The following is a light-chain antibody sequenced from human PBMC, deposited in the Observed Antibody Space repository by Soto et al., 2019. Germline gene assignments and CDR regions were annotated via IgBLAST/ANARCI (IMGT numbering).Light chain of an antibody. CDR1: QSINTW. J-gene: IGKJ1*01. Sequence: DIQMTQSPSTLSASVGDRVTITCRASQSINTWLAWYQQKPGKAPRLLIYTASSLESEVPSRFSGSGSGTEFTLTISSLQPDDFATYYCQQHESYPRTFGQGTKVEIK. CDR3: QQHESYPRT. V-gene: IGKV1-5*03. CDR2: TAS.